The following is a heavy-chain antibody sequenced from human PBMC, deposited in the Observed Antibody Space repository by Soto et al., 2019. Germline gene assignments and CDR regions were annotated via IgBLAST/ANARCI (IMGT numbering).Heavy chain of an antibody. CDR3: ARERRDAYNLVYGMDV. D-gene: IGHD1-1*01. Sequence: QVQLVQSGAEVKKPGASVKVSCKASGYTFSSYGISWVRQAPGQGLEWMGWISAYNDDTNYAQILQGRVTMTTDTSTSTAYMELRSLRSDDTAVYYCARERRDAYNLVYGMDVWGQGTTVTVSS. CDR2: ISAYNDDT. CDR1: GYTFSSYG. V-gene: IGHV1-18*01. J-gene: IGHJ6*02.